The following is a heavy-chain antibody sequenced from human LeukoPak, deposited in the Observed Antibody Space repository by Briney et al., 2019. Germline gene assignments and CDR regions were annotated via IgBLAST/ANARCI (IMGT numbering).Heavy chain of an antibody. J-gene: IGHJ4*02. CDR2: ISGSGGST. CDR1: GFTFSSYA. Sequence: GGSLRLSCAASGFTFSSYAMSWVRQAPGKGLEWVSAISGSGGSTYYADSVKGRFTISRDNSKNTLYLQMNSLRAEDTAVYYCASHSSGWYYFDYWGQGTLVTVSS. V-gene: IGHV3-23*01. D-gene: IGHD6-19*01. CDR3: ASHSSGWYYFDY.